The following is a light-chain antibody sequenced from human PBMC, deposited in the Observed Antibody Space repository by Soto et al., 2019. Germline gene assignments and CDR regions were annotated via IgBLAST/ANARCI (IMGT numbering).Light chain of an antibody. Sequence: QSVLTQPPSASGTPGQRVTISCSGGKSDIGSNTVYWFQQFPGTAPRLVIYTNNQRPSGVPDRFSGSKSGTSASLVISGLQSEDDADYYCATWDDSLHVCVFGGGTKLTVL. CDR2: TNN. J-gene: IGLJ3*02. CDR1: KSDIGSNT. V-gene: IGLV1-44*01. CDR3: ATWDDSLHVCV.